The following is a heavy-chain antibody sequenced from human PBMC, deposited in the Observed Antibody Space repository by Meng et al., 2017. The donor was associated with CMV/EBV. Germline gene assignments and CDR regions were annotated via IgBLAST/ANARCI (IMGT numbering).Heavy chain of an antibody. CDR2: IYHSGST. J-gene: IGHJ5*02. CDR1: GYSISSGYY. V-gene: IGHV4-38-2*02. D-gene: IGHD3-3*01. Sequence: SETLSLTCTVSGYSISSGYYWGWIRQPPGKGLEWIGSIYHSGSTYYNPSLKSRVTISVDTSKNQFSLKLSSVTAADTAVYYCARVGEGYDFWSGYYTGNWFDPWGQGTPVTVSS. CDR3: ARVGEGYDFWSGYYTGNWFDP.